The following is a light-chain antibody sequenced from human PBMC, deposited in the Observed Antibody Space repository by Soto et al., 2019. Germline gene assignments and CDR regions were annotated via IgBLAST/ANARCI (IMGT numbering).Light chain of an antibody. CDR2: WAS. J-gene: IGKJ1*01. Sequence: DIVMTQYPDSLAVSLGDRSTINCNSSQSVLYSSNNKNYLAWYQQKPGQPPKLLIYWASTRESGVPDRFSGSGSGTDFTLTISSLQAEDVAVYYCQQYYSTPRTFGQGTKVDIK. V-gene: IGKV4-1*01. CDR3: QQYYSTPRT. CDR1: QSVLYSSNNKNY.